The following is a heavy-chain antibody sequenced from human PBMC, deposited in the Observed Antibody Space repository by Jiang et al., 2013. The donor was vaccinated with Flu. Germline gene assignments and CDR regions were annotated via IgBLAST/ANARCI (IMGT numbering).Heavy chain of an antibody. J-gene: IGHJ6*02. CDR3: ARDRSGHDYGDFYYGMDV. CDR2: ISAYNGNT. CDR1: GYTFTSYG. Sequence: SGAEVKKPGASVKVSCKASGYTFTSYGISWVRQAPGQGLEWMGWISAYNGNTNYAQKLQGRVTMTTDTSTSTAYMELRSLRSDDTAVYYCARDRSGHDYGDFYYGMDVWGQGTTVTVSS. V-gene: IGHV1-18*01. D-gene: IGHD4-17*01.